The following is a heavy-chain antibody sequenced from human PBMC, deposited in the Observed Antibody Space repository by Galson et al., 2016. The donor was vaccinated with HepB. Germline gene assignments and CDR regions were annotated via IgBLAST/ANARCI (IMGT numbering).Heavy chain of an antibody. Sequence: SVKVSCKASGGSFSSYAINWLRQAPGQGPEWMGGVIPIFGTANYARNFQGRVTITADKFTSTAYMEPTNLRSDDTAVYYCAGKRKIVIVPVALPEYYHHMDVWGTGTTVTVSS. CDR2: VIPIFGTA. CDR1: GGSFSSYA. J-gene: IGHJ6*03. D-gene: IGHD2-2*01. V-gene: IGHV1-69*06. CDR3: AGKRKIVIVPVALPEYYHHMDV.